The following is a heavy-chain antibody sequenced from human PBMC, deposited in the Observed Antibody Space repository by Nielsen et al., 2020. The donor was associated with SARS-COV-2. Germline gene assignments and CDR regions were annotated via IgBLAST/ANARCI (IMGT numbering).Heavy chain of an antibody. V-gene: IGHV3-13*01. J-gene: IGHJ6*03. CDR2: IGIADDT. CDR3: ARGGIQMAGIDYYMDV. Sequence: GESLKISCAASGFTFSSYWMSWVRQAPGKGLEFASAIGIADDTHYAGSVKGRFIISRENARNSLYLQMNSLTAGDTAVYFCARGGIQMAGIDYYMDVWGKGTTVTVSS. D-gene: IGHD6-19*01. CDR1: GFTFSSYW.